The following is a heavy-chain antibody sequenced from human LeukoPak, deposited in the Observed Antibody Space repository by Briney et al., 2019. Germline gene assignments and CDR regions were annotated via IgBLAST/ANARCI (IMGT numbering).Heavy chain of an antibody. CDR1: GFTFSAYT. CDR2: ISSSSNYI. Sequence: GGSLSLSCAATGFTFSAYTMNWVRQAPGQGLEWVSSISSSSNYIYYADSVKGRFTISRDNAKNSLFLQRNGLRADDTAVYYCASDPGGRFDPWGQGTLVTVSS. D-gene: IGHD3-16*01. V-gene: IGHV3-21*01. J-gene: IGHJ5*02. CDR3: ASDPGGRFDP.